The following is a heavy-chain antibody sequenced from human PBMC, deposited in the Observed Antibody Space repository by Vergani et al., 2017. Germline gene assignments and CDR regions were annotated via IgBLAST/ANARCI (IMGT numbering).Heavy chain of an antibody. V-gene: IGHV4-59*01. CDR3: GRVADFYGLGSRLLDL. D-gene: IGHD3-10*01. CDR2: MYHSGST. CDR1: GGSMSGYY. Sequence: QVRLQESGPGLVKPSETLSLTCSVSGGSMSGYYWSWIRQPPGKELEWIGYMYHSGSTNYNPSLETRGTISGYTSKNQFSLKLNSVTAADTAVYYWGRVADFYGLGSRLLDLWGQGILVTVSS. J-gene: IGHJ5*02.